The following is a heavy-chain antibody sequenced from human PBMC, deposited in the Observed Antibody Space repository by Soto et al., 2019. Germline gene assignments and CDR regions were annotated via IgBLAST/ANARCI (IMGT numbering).Heavy chain of an antibody. CDR2: INSSGSTI. CDR1: GFTFSSYE. CDR3: ASDRVGSWYSVDY. J-gene: IGHJ4*02. D-gene: IGHD6-13*01. V-gene: IGHV3-48*03. Sequence: EVQLVESGGGLVQPGGSLRRSCAASGFTFSSYEMNWVRQAPGKGLEWVSYINSSGSTIYYADSVKGRFTISRDNAKNALYLETNSLRAEDTAVYYCASDRVGSWYSVDYWGQGTLVTVSS.